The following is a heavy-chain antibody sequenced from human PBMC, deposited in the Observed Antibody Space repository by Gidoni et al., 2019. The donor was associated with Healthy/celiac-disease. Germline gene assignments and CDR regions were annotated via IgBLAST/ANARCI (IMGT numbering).Heavy chain of an antibody. V-gene: IGHV4-34*01. J-gene: IGHJ5*02. CDR1: GGSFSGYY. CDR3: ARGNYGWFDP. CDR2: INHSGST. Sequence: QVQLQQWGAGLLKPSETLSLTCAVYGGSFSGYYWSWIRQPPGKGLEWIGEINHSGSTNYNPSLKSRVTISVDTSKNQFSLKLSSVTAADTAVYYCARGNYGWFDPWGQGTLVTVSS. D-gene: IGHD4-17*01.